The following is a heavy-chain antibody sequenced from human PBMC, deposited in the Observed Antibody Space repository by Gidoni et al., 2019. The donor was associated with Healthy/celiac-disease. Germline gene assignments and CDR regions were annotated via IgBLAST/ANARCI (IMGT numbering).Heavy chain of an antibody. CDR1: GFTFSSYW. Sequence: EVQLVESGGGLVQPGGSLILSCAASGFTFSSYWMHWVRQAPGKGLVWVPRINSDGSSTSYADSVKGRFTISRDNAKNTLYLQMNRLRAEDTAVYYCARPLFRGSYYFDYWGQGTLVTVSS. CDR3: ARPLFRGSYYFDY. CDR2: INSDGSST. V-gene: IGHV3-74*01. J-gene: IGHJ4*02. D-gene: IGHD1-26*01.